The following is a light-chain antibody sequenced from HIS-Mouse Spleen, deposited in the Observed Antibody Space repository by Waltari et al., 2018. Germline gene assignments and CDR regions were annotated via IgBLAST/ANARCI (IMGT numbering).Light chain of an antibody. J-gene: IGLJ2*01. CDR1: ALPKKY. V-gene: IGLV3-10*01. CDR3: YSTDSSGNHRV. Sequence: SYELTQPPSVSVSPGQTARITCSGYALPKKYAYWSQQKSGQAPALVIYEDSKRPSGIPERFSGSSSGTMATLTISGAQVEDEADYYCYSTDSSGNHRVFGGGTKLTVL. CDR2: EDS.